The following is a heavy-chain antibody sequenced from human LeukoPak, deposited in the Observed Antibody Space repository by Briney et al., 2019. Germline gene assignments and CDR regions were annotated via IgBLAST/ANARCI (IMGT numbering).Heavy chain of an antibody. CDR1: GFIFSIYG. CDR2: ISYDGSNK. Sequence: PGGSLRLSCAASGFIFSIYGMDWVRQAPGKGLEWVAVISYDGSNKYYADSVKGRFTISRDNSKNTLYLQMNSLRAEDTAVYYCAKDSYGMDVWGQGTTVTVSS. V-gene: IGHV3-30*18. J-gene: IGHJ6*02. CDR3: AKDSYGMDV.